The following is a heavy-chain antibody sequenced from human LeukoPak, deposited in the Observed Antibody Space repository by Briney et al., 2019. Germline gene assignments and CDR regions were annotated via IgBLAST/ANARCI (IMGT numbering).Heavy chain of an antibody. CDR1: GYSFTNYW. V-gene: IGHV5-51*01. CDR2: IYPRDSRT. Sequence: GASVKVSCKGSGYSFTNYWIGWVRQMPGKGLEWMGFIYPRDSRTTYSPSFQGQVTISADRSISTAYIQWSSLKASDTAMYYCAKGGDGRDFLLYWGQGSLVTVS. J-gene: IGHJ4*02. CDR3: AKGGDGRDFLLY. D-gene: IGHD5-24*01.